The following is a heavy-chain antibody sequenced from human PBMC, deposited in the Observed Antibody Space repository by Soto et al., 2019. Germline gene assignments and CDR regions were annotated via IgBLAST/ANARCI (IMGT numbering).Heavy chain of an antibody. V-gene: IGHV4-31*03. CDR2: IYYSGST. CDR1: GGSISSGGYY. Sequence: PSETLSLTCTVSGGSISSGGYYWSWIRQHPGKGLEWIGYIYYSGSTYYNPSLKSRVTISVDTSKNQFSLKLSSVTAADTAVYYCARYQDSGSPPNWFDPWGQGTLVTVSS. D-gene: IGHD2-2*01. J-gene: IGHJ5*02. CDR3: ARYQDSGSPPNWFDP.